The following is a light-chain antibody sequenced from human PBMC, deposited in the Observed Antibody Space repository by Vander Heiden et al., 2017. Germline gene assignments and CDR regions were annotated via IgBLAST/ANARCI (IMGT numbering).Light chain of an antibody. CDR3: QSYDSSLSGSGV. CDR2: GNS. J-gene: IGLJ2*01. Sequence: SVLTQPPSGSGAPGQRVTISCTGSSSNIGAGYDVHWYQQLPGTAPKLLIYGNSNRPSGVPDRFSGSKPGTSASLAITGLQAEDEADYYCQSYDSSLSGSGVFGGGTKLTVL. CDR1: SSNIGAGYD. V-gene: IGLV1-40*01.